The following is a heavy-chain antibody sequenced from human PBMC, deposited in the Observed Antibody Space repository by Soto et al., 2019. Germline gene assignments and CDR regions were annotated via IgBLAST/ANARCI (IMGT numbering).Heavy chain of an antibody. D-gene: IGHD2-8*01. CDR2: MNPNSGNT. J-gene: IGHJ4*02. CDR1: GYTFTSYD. Sequence: ASVKVSCKASGYTFTSYDINWVRQATGQGLEWMGWMNPNSGNTGYAQKFQGRVTMTRNTSTSTAYMELSSLRSEDTAVYYCARGEGFCTNGVCYNYWGQGTLVTVSS. V-gene: IGHV1-8*01. CDR3: ARGEGFCTNGVCYNY.